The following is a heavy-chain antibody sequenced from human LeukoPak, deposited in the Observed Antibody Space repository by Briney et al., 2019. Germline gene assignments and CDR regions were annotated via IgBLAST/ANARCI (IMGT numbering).Heavy chain of an antibody. V-gene: IGHV3-23*01. Sequence: GGSLRLSCAASGFTFSSYAMSWVRQAPGKGLEWASAISGSGGSTYYADSVKGRFTISRDNSKNTLYLQMNSLRAEDTAVYYCAKSPTYVLGYFDYWGQGTLVTVSS. CDR2: ISGSGGST. D-gene: IGHD3-16*01. CDR3: AKSPTYVLGYFDY. J-gene: IGHJ4*02. CDR1: GFTFSSYA.